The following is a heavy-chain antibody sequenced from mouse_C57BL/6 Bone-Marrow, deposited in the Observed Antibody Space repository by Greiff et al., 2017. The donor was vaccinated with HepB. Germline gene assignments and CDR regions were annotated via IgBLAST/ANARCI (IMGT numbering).Heavy chain of an antibody. V-gene: IGHV3-8*01. J-gene: IGHJ1*03. Sequence: EVQRVESGPGLAKPSQTLSLTCSVTGYSITSDYWNWIRKFPGNKLEYIGYISYSGSTYYNPSLNSRISITRDTSKNQYYLQLKSVTTEDTATYDCARYDCDGDWYFDVWGTGTTVTVSS. CDR3: ARYDCDGDWYFDV. CDR2: ISYSGST. D-gene: IGHD2-4*01. CDR1: GYSITSDY.